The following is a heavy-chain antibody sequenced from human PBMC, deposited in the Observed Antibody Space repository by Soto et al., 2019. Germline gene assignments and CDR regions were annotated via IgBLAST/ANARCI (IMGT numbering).Heavy chain of an antibody. V-gene: IGHV3-30-3*01. CDR2: ISRDGNNK. CDR3: ARSRSGAVADSFDY. Sequence: QVQLVASGGGVVHLGRSLTLSCAASGFTFNRHAIHWVRQSPGKGLEWVTVISRDGNNKYSADSVKGRFTISRDNAKNTVILQMNSLSPEDSAIYYCARSRSGAVADSFDYWGQGTPVTVSS. D-gene: IGHD3-10*01. J-gene: IGHJ4*02. CDR1: GFTFNRHA.